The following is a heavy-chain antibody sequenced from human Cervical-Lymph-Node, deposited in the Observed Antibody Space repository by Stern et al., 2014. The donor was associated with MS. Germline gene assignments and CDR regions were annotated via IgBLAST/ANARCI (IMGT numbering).Heavy chain of an antibody. Sequence: VQLVESGPGLVKPSQTLSLTCTVSGGSISSSGYYWSWIRQPADKGLEWIGRIHDSGSTYYNPSLKSRVTISMDTAKNQFSPTLASVTAADTAVYYCATTRWDLFTWNWFDPWGQGTLVTVSS. CDR2: IHDSGST. CDR1: GGSISSSGYY. J-gene: IGHJ5*02. V-gene: IGHV4-61*02. D-gene: IGHD1-26*01. CDR3: ATTRWDLFTWNWFDP.